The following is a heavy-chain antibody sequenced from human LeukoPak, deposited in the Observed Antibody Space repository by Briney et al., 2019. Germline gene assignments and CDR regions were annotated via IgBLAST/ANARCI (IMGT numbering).Heavy chain of an antibody. CDR2: IYYSGST. Sequence: SETLSLSCTVSGGSISSYYWSWIRHPPGKGLEWIGYIYYSGSTNYNPSLKSRVTISVDTSKNQFSLKLSSVTAADTAVYYCARGCRSYYDSSGGDAFDIWGQGTMVTVSS. CDR3: ARGCRSYYDSSGGDAFDI. CDR1: GGSISSYY. V-gene: IGHV4-59*01. J-gene: IGHJ3*02. D-gene: IGHD3-22*01.